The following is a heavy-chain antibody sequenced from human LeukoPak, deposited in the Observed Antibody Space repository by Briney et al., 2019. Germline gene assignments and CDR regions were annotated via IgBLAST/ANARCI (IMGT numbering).Heavy chain of an antibody. D-gene: IGHD6-19*01. CDR2: ISSSSSYI. V-gene: IGHV3-21*01. CDR1: GFTFSSYS. J-gene: IGHJ4*02. CDR3: ASSIAVAGTGC. Sequence: GGSLRLSCAASGFTFSSYSMNWVRQAPGKGLEWVSSISSSSSYIYYADSVKGRFTISRDNAKNSLYLQMNSLRAEDTAVYYCASSIAVAGTGCWGQGTLVTVSS.